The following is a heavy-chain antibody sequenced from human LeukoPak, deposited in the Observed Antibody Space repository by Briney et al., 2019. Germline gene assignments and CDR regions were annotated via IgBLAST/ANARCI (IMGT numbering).Heavy chain of an antibody. V-gene: IGHV1-2*06. Sequence: ASVEVSCKAFGYTFTGYHIHWVRQAPGQGLEWMGRIYSNSGGTNYAQKFQGRVTMTRDTSISTAYMELSRLRSDDTAVYYCARDRSDAFDFWGQGTMVTVSS. CDR2: IYSNSGGT. CDR3: ARDRSDAFDF. J-gene: IGHJ3*01. CDR1: GYTFTGYH.